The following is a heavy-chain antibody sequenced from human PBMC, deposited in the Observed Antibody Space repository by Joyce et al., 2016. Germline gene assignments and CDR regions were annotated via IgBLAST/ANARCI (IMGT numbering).Heavy chain of an antibody. J-gene: IGHJ4*02. CDR3: ARGSSALTYFDF. Sequence: QVQLVQSGAEVKMPGASVKVSCKASGYTFTGHTIHGVRQAPGQSLEWMGWINAGNGNTRFSQKFQGRVTVSRDTSANTAYMEVSSLRSEDTAVYYCARGSSALTYFDFWGQGTLVTVSS. D-gene: IGHD3-10*01. CDR1: GYTFTGHT. V-gene: IGHV1-3*01. CDR2: INAGNGNT.